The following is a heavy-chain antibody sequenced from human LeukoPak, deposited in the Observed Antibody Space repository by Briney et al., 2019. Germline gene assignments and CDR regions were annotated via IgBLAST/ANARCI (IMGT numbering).Heavy chain of an antibody. Sequence: ASVKVSCKASGYTFTGYYTHWVRQAPGQGLEWMGWTNPNSGGTNYAQKFQGRVTMTRDTSISTAYMELSRLRSDDTAVYYCARARRVDTAMWFVYWGQGTLVTVSS. CDR2: TNPNSGGT. D-gene: IGHD5-18*01. CDR1: GYTFTGYY. V-gene: IGHV1-2*02. CDR3: ARARRVDTAMWFVY. J-gene: IGHJ4*02.